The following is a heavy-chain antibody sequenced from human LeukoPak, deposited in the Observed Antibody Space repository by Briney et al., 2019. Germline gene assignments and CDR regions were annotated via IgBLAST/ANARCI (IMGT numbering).Heavy chain of an antibody. V-gene: IGHV4-34*01. CDR3: ARGIQLWSYNWFDP. CDR1: GGSFSGYY. J-gene: IGHJ5*02. D-gene: IGHD5-18*01. CDR2: INHSGST. Sequence: PSETLSLTCAVYGGSFSGYYWSWIRQPPGKGLEWIGEINHSGSTNYNPSLKSRVTISVDTSKNQFSLKLSSVTAADTAVYYCARGIQLWSYNWFDPWGQGTLVTVSS.